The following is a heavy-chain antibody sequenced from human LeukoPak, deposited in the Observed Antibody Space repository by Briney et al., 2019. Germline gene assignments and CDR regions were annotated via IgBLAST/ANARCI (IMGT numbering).Heavy chain of an antibody. CDR1: GDSVRSDTYY. CDR2: VYYSGRT. J-gene: IGHJ3*01. Sequence: SETLSLTCTVSGDSVRSDTYYWSWIRQPPGKGLEWIGFVYYSGRTNYNASLKSRVTMSVDTSKNQFSLMLRSVTAADAAVYYCVRETTTEYYDSSGYYRQTEVFDAWGQGTMVTVSS. D-gene: IGHD3-22*01. CDR3: VRETTTEYYDSSGYYRQTEVFDA. V-gene: IGHV4-61*01.